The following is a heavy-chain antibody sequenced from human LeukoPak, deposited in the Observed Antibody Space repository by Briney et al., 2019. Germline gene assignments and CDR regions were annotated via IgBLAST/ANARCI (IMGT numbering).Heavy chain of an antibody. CDR1: GGSISSYY. D-gene: IGHD1-26*01. V-gene: IGHV4-59*01. CDR3: ARDVRLVGATHDDAFDI. Sequence: SETLSLTCTVSGGSISSYYWSWIRQPPGKGLEWIGYIYYSGSTNYNPSLKSRVTISVDTSKNQFCLKLSSVTAADTAVYYCARDVRLVGATHDDAFDIWGQGTMVTVSS. CDR2: IYYSGST. J-gene: IGHJ3*02.